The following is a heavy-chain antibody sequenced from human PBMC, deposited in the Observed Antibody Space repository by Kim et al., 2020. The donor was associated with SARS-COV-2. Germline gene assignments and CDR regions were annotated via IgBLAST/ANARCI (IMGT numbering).Heavy chain of an antibody. CDR1: GFTFSSYG. V-gene: IGHV3-30*18. D-gene: IGHD5-18*01. J-gene: IGHJ4*02. Sequence: GGSLRLSCAAYGFTFSSYGMHWVRQAPGKGLEWVAVISYDGSNKYYADSVKGRFTISRDNSKNTLYLQMNSLRAEDTAVYYCAKAQYSYDTDYWGQGTLVTVSS. CDR2: ISYDGSNK. CDR3: AKAQYSYDTDY.